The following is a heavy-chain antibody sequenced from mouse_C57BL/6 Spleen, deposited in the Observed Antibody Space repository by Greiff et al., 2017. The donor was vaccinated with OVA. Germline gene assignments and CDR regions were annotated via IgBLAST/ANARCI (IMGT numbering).Heavy chain of an antibody. J-gene: IGHJ1*03. CDR2: ISYDGSN. Sequence: EVQLVESGPGLVKPSQSLSLTCSVTGYSITSGYYWNWIRQFPGNKLEWMGYISYDGSNNYNPSLKNRISITRDTSKNQFFLKLNSVTTEDTATYYCARVYYGSSWYFDVWGTGTTVTVSS. CDR3: ARVYYGSSWYFDV. V-gene: IGHV3-6*01. CDR1: GYSITSGYY. D-gene: IGHD1-1*01.